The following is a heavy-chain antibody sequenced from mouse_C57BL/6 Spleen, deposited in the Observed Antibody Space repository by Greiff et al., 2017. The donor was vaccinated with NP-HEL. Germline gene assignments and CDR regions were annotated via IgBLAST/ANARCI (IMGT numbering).Heavy chain of an antibody. J-gene: IGHJ2*01. CDR3: ARPHSSGYGDY. D-gene: IGHD3-2*02. Sequence: VQLQQSGPELVKPGALVKISCKASGYAFSSSWMNWVKQRPGKGLEWIGRIYPGDGDTNYNGKFKGKATLTADKSSSTAYMQLSSLTSEDSAVYFCARPHSSGYGDYWGQGTTLTVSS. V-gene: IGHV1-82*01. CDR2: IYPGDGDT. CDR1: GYAFSSSW.